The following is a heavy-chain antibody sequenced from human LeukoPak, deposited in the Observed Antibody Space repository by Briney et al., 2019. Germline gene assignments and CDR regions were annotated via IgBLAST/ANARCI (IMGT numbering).Heavy chain of an antibody. CDR1: GFTFSSYG. CDR2: IWYDGSNK. CDR3: ARDKSGDGIDY. J-gene: IGHJ4*02. V-gene: IGHV3-33*01. Sequence: TGGSLRLSCAASGFTFSSYGMHWVRQAPGKGLEWVAVIWYDGSNKYYADSVEGRFTISRDNSKNTLYLQMNSLRAEDTAVYYCARDKSGDGIDYWGQGTLVTVSS. D-gene: IGHD4-17*01.